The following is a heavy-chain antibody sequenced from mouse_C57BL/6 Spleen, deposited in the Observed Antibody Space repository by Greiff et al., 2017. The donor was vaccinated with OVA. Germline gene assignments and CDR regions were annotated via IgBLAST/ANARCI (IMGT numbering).Heavy chain of an antibody. CDR1: GFTFSDYG. V-gene: IGHV5-15*01. J-gene: IGHJ1*03. CDR3: ARLDDYGWYFDV. D-gene: IGHD2-4*01. Sequence: EVHLVESGGGLVQPGGSLKLSCAASGFTFSDYGMAWVRQAPRKGPEWVAFISNLAYSIYYADTVTGRFTISRENAKNTLYLEMSSLRSEDTAMYYCARLDDYGWYFDVWGTGTTVTVPS. CDR2: ISNLAYSI.